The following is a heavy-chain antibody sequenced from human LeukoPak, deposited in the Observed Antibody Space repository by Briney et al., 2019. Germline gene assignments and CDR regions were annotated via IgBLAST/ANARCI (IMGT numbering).Heavy chain of an antibody. CDR2: INPNTGGR. Sequence: GASVKVSCKASGYTFTGYYMHWVRQAPGQGLEWMGWINPNTGGRNYAQKFQGRVTMIRDTSISTAYMELSRLRSDDTAVYYCATDYSNYEVFDYWGQGTLVTVPS. D-gene: IGHD4-11*01. J-gene: IGHJ4*02. V-gene: IGHV1-2*02. CDR3: ATDYSNYEVFDY. CDR1: GYTFTGYY.